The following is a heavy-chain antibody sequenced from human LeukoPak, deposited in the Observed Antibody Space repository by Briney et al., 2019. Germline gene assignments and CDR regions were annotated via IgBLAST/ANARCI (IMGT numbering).Heavy chain of an antibody. V-gene: IGHV4-34*01. J-gene: IGHJ4*02. CDR2: IHHRGST. Sequence: SETLSLTCAVYGGSFSVYYWRWIRQPPGRGLEWIGEIHHRGSTNYHTSLKSRVPISVDTSQNQFSLNLGSVTAADTAVYYCASVLATNCGQGTLGTVSS. D-gene: IGHD4/OR15-4a*01. CDR3: ASVLATN. CDR1: GGSFSVYY.